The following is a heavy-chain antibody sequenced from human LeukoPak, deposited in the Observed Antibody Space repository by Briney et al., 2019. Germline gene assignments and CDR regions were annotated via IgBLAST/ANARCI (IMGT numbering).Heavy chain of an antibody. CDR1: GFTFNISF. CDR2: VSYSSRTM. V-gene: IGHV3-48*04. CDR3: ARGGSYFDY. J-gene: IGHJ4*02. Sequence: GGSLRLSCAASGFTFNISFVSWVRQAPGKGLEWVSFVSYSSRTMEYADSVKGRFTISRDNAKNSLYLQMNSLRAEDTAVYYCARGGSYFDYWGQGTLVTVSS.